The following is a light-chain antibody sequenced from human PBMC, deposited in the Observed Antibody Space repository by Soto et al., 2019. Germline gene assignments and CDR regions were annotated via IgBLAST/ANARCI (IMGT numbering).Light chain of an antibody. V-gene: IGLV1-44*01. J-gene: IGLJ1*01. CDR3: AAWDDSRDKV. CDR1: RSNIGSNT. CDR2: NND. Sequence: QSVLTQPPSASGTPGQMVTISCSGSRSNIGSNTVNWYQQLPGTAPKLLIFNNDQRPSGVPDRFSGSKSGTSASLAISGLQSEDEADYYCAAWDDSRDKVFGTGTKLTVL.